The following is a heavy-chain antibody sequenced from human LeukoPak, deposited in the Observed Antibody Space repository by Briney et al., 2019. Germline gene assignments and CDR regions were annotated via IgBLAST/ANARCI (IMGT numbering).Heavy chain of an antibody. CDR2: FIPFSGTS. CDR3: ARIEDSTHGLLDY. J-gene: IGHJ4*02. D-gene: IGHD5-12*01. V-gene: IGHV1-69*05. Sequence: GASVKVSYKAPRGSFNNYAISWVRQAPGHGLEWMGRFIPFSGTSDYAHKFHARVTITMDESTAYMKLSSLKPEDTAVYYCARIEDSTHGLLDYWGQGTLVTVSA. CDR1: RGSFNNYA.